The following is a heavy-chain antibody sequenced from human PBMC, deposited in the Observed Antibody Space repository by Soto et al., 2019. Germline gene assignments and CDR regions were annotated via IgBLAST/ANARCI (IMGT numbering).Heavy chain of an antibody. V-gene: IGHV3-21*01. CDR2: ISSSSSYI. CDR3: ARGTGAVAGTYYFDY. D-gene: IGHD6-19*01. CDR1: GFTFSSYN. Sequence: EVQLVESGGGLVKPGGSLRLSCAASGFTFSSYNMNWVRQAPGKGLEWVSSISSSSSYIYYADSVKGRFTISRDNAKNSLYLQMNSLRAEDTAVYYCARGTGAVAGTYYFDYWGQGTLVTVSS. J-gene: IGHJ4*02.